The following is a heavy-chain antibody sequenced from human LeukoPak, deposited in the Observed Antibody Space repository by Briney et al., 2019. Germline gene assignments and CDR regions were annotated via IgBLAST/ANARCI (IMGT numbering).Heavy chain of an antibody. CDR2: ISYDGSNK. Sequence: GGSLRLSCAASGFTFSSYGMHWVRQAPGKGLEWVAVISYDGSNKYYADSVKGRFTISRDNSKNTLYLQMNSLRAEDTAVYYCAKVRGGEPRLDYWGQGTLVTVSS. D-gene: IGHD3-10*01. J-gene: IGHJ4*02. CDR1: GFTFSSYG. CDR3: AKVRGGEPRLDY. V-gene: IGHV3-30*18.